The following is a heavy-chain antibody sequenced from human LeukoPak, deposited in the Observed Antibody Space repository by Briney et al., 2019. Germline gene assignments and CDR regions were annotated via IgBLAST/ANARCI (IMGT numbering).Heavy chain of an antibody. D-gene: IGHD3-9*01. J-gene: IGHJ3*02. CDR2: IYTSGST. Sequence: PSETLSLTCTVSGGSISSYYWSWIRQPAGKGLEWIGRIYTSGSTNYNPSLKSRVTMSVDTSKNQFSLKLSSVTAADTAVYYCARVRPPYDFGWLSVGAFDIWGQGTMVTVSS. CDR1: GGSISSYY. V-gene: IGHV4-4*07. CDR3: ARVRPPYDFGWLSVGAFDI.